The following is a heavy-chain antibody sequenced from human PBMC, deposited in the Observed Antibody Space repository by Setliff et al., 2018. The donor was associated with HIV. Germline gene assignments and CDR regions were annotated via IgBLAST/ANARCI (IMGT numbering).Heavy chain of an antibody. V-gene: IGHV3-48*04. D-gene: IGHD3-16*01. CDR3: AKDHGLVPLGEFDY. Sequence: GGSLRLSCAASGFTFSTHNMNWVRQAPGKGLEWVSYITTGGSTIYYADSVRGRFTISRDNAKNSLYLQMNSLRAEDTALYYCAKDHGLVPLGEFDYWGQGTLVTVSS. J-gene: IGHJ4*02. CDR2: ITTGGSTI. CDR1: GFTFSTHN.